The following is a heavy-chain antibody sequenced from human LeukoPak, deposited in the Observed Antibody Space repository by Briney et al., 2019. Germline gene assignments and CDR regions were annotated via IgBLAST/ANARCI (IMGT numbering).Heavy chain of an antibody. D-gene: IGHD4-11*01. V-gene: IGHV4-59*01. CDR2: IYNGGNA. CDR3: ARDSWLGSNRAFDY. CDR1: GGSISSFY. Sequence: SETLSLTCTVSGGSISSFYWSWIRQPPGKWLEWIWNIYNGGNANYNPSLKSRVTISADTSKNQFPLRLRSVTAADTAVYYCARDSWLGSNRAFDYWGQGTLVTVSS. J-gene: IGHJ4*02.